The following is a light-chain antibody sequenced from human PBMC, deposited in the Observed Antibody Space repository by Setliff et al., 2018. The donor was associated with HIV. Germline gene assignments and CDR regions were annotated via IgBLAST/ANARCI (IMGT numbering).Light chain of an antibody. CDR1: QSVSSNK. CDR2: GAS. CDR3: QQYGSSPFT. J-gene: IGKJ4*01. Sequence: GTLSLSPGERATLSCRASQSVSSNKLAWYQQTPGQAPRLLIYGASSRATGIPDRFSGSGSGTDLTLTISRLEPEDFAVYYCQQYGSSPFTFGGGTKVDIK. V-gene: IGKV3-20*01.